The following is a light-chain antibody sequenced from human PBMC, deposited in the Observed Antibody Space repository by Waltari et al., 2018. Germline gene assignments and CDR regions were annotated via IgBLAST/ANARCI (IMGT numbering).Light chain of an antibody. V-gene: IGKV3-20*01. CDR1: QSVSSSY. Sequence: DIVFTQSPGTLSLPPGERAPPSCRASQSVSSSYLAWYQQKPGQAPRLLIYGASSRATGIPDRFSGSGSGTDFTLTISRLEPEDFAVYYCQQYGSSPGYTFGQGTKLEIK. CDR2: GAS. J-gene: IGKJ2*01. CDR3: QQYGSSPGYT.